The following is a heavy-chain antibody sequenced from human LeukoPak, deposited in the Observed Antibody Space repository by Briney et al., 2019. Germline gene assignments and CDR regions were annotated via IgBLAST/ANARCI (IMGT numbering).Heavy chain of an antibody. D-gene: IGHD1-26*01. CDR2: IYYSGST. J-gene: IGHJ3*02. CDR1: GGSISSYY. V-gene: IGHV4-59*01. Sequence: PSETLSLTCTVSGGSISSYYWSWIRQPPGKGLEWIGYIYYSGSTNYNPSLKSRVTISVETSKNQFSLKLSSVPAADTVVYYCARDQSIVGATGADDAFDIWGQGTMVTVSS. CDR3: ARDQSIVGATGADDAFDI.